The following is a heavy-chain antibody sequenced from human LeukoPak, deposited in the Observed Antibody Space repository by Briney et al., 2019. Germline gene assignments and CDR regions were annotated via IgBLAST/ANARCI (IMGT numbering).Heavy chain of an antibody. CDR2: ISGSDGST. CDR1: GFTFSSYA. CDR3: AKDDSPRYRRYGDYAY. D-gene: IGHD4-17*01. Sequence: PGGSLRLSCAASGFTFSSYAMSWVRQAPGKGLEWVSGISGSDGSTYYADSVKGRFTISRDNSKNTLYLQMNSLRAEDTAVYYCAKDDSPRYRRYGDYAYWGQGTLVTVSS. J-gene: IGHJ4*02. V-gene: IGHV3-23*01.